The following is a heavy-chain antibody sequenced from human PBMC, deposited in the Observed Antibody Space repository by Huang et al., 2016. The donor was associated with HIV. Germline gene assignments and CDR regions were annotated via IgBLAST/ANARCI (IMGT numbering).Heavy chain of an antibody. J-gene: IGHJ3*02. CDR3: ARVQPPHGRNPLDI. V-gene: IGHV1-46*03. Sequence: QVHLVQSGAEVREPGASVKVSCRPSGTTFTSFHVHWVRQAPGQGLEWMGKISAGGGSTTDAEKFQGRISMTRDRSTGTIFLELRSLRSEDTAMYYCARVQPPHGRNPLDIWGQGTLITVSS. CDR1: GTTFTSFH. CDR2: ISAGGGST.